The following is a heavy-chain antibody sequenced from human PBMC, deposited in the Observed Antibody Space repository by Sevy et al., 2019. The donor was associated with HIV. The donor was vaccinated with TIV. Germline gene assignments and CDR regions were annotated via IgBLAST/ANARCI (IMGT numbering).Heavy chain of an antibody. CDR2: IYESGRT. D-gene: IGHD2-2*01. CDR3: ARLRDILVIPAGGYFDY. V-gene: IGHV4-38-2*01. CDR1: DYSISSGYY. Sequence: SETLSLTCAVSDYSISSGYYWGWIRQSPGKGLEWIGSIYESGRTFYNPSLESRVTMSVDTSKNQFSLKLNSMTAADTAVYYCARLRDILVIPAGGYFDYWGQGTLVTVSS. J-gene: IGHJ4*02.